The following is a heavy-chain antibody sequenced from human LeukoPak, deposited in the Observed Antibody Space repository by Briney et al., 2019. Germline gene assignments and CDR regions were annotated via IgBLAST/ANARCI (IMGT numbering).Heavy chain of an antibody. CDR1: GFTFSSYS. Sequence: GGSLRLSCAASGFTFSSYSMNWVRQAPGKGLEWVSSISSSSSYIYYADSVKGRFTVSRDNAKNSVYLQMNSLRAEDTAVYYCAKNRGRSDIVATISIGYWGQGTLVTVSS. CDR2: ISSSSSYI. V-gene: IGHV3-21*01. CDR3: AKNRGRSDIVATISIGY. D-gene: IGHD5-12*01. J-gene: IGHJ4*02.